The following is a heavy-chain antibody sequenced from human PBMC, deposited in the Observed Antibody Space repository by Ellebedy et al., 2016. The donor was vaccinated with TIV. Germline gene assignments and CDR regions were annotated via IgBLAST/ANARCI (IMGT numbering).Heavy chain of an antibody. CDR3: AREMEEPGPYNYYYGMDD. Sequence: GGSLRLSCAASGFTFMSYGMHWLRQAPGKGLEWVAVVCYDGNYKKVADSVKGRFTISRDNSKSTISLQMNSLRAEDTAIYYRAREMEEPGPYNYYYGMDDWGQGTTVTVSS. D-gene: IGHD1/OR15-1a*01. V-gene: IGHV3-33*01. J-gene: IGHJ6*02. CDR2: VCYDGNYK. CDR1: GFTFMSYG.